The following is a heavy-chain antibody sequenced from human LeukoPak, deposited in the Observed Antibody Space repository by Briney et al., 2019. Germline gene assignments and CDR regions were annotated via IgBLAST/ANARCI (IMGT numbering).Heavy chain of an antibody. V-gene: IGHV1-2*02. D-gene: IGHD3-3*01. CDR2: INPNNGGT. Sequence: ASVKVSCKASGYTFTGYYMHWVRQAPGQGLEWMGWINPNNGGTNYAQKFQGRVTMTRDTSISTAYMELSRLRSDDTAVYDCASYGLLESGIRYMDVGGKGTTVTVFS. CDR1: GYTFTGYY. J-gene: IGHJ6*03. CDR3: ASYGLLESGIRYMDV.